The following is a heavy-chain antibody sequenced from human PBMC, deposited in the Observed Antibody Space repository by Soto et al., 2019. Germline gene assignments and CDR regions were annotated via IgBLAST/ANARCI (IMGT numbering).Heavy chain of an antibody. V-gene: IGHV1-18*04. CDR3: ARDMDGGSYYPFDY. Sequence: ASVKVSCKASGYIFTNYIINWVRQAPGQGLEWMGWISPYNANTNYAHNLQDRVTMTTDTSTSTAYLEVRSLRSDDTAVYYCARDMDGGSYYPFDYWGQGTLVTV. D-gene: IGHD1-26*01. CDR2: ISPYNANT. CDR1: GYIFTNYI. J-gene: IGHJ4*02.